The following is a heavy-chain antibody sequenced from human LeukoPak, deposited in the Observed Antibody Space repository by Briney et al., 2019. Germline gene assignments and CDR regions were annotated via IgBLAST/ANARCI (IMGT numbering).Heavy chain of an antibody. J-gene: IGHJ4*02. D-gene: IGHD3-16*01. Sequence: GGSLRLSCAASGFTFSSYWMSWVRQAPGKGLEWVANIKQDGSEKYYVDSVKGRFTISRDNAKNSLYLQMNSLRAEDTAVYYCARDHFIMITFGGVYDYWGQGILVTVSS. CDR3: ARDHFIMITFGGVYDY. CDR2: IKQDGSEK. V-gene: IGHV3-7*01. CDR1: GFTFSSYW.